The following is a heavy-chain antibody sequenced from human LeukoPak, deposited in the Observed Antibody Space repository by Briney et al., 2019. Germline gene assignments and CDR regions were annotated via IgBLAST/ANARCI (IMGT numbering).Heavy chain of an antibody. CDR3: AKDPLRITMIVVVKGPFDP. D-gene: IGHD3-22*01. J-gene: IGHJ5*02. CDR2: ISGSAGST. V-gene: IGHV3-23*01. CDR1: GFTFSSYA. Sequence: SGGSLRLSCAASGFTFSSYAMSWVRQAPGKGLEWVSAISGSAGSTYYADSVKGRFTISRDNSKNTLYLQMNSLRAEDTAVYYCAKDPLRITMIVVVKGPFDPWGQGTLVTVSS.